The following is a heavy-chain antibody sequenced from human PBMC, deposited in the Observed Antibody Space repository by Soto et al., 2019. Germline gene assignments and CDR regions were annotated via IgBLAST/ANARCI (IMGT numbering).Heavy chain of an antibody. V-gene: IGHV3-66*01. Sequence: EVQLVESGGGLVQPGGSLRLSCAASGFTVSSKYMSWVRQAPGKGLEWVSLIQSGGYTYYADSVKGRFTISRDSSENTLSRQMNSLRVKDTAMYYCTRVDVYCSGVGCYGVPMDVWGNGTTVTVSS. J-gene: IGHJ6*03. CDR1: GFTVSSKY. CDR2: IQSGGYT. CDR3: TRVDVYCSGVGCYGVPMDV. D-gene: IGHD2-15*01.